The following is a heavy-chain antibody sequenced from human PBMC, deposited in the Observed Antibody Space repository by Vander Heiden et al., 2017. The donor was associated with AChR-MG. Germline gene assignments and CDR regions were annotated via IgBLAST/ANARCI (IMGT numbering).Heavy chain of an antibody. CDR2: MNPDSGNT. J-gene: IGHJ6*02. CDR3: ARGGSIGWYPYYYGMDV. Sequence: HVQLVQSGAEVKRPGASVKVSCKASGYTFTSYDINWGRQVNGQGLEWMGWMNPDSGNTGYAQKFQGRVTMTRNTAISTAYMELSSLRSEDTAVYYCARGGSIGWYPYYYGMDVWGQGTTVTVSS. D-gene: IGHD6-19*01. CDR1: GYTFTSYD. V-gene: IGHV1-8*01.